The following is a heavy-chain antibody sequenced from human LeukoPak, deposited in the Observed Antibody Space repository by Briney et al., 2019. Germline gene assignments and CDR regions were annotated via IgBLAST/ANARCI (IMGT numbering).Heavy chain of an antibody. J-gene: IGHJ4*02. CDR2: IKSKTDGGTT. D-gene: IGHD6-19*01. V-gene: IGHV3-15*01. CDR3: TTAMTFSSGWYFDY. Sequence: GGSLRFSCAASGFTFSNAWMSWVRQAPGKGLEWVGRIKSKTDGGTTDYAAPVKGRFTISRDDSKNTLYLQMNSLKTEDTAVYYCTTAMTFSSGWYFDYWGQGTLVTVSS. CDR1: GFTFSNAW.